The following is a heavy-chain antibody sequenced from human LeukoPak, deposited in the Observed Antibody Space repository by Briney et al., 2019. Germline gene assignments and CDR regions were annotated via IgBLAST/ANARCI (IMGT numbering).Heavy chain of an antibody. CDR1: GGSFSGYY. CDR2: INHSGST. V-gene: IGHV4-34*01. D-gene: IGHD2-2*01. J-gene: IGHJ5*02. CDR3: ASSFIVVVPAATSHYNWFDP. Sequence: MASETLSLTRAVYGGSFSGYYWSWIRQPPGKGLEWIGEINHSGSTNYNPSLKSRVTISVDTSKNQFSLKLSSVTAADTAVYYCASSFIVVVPAATSHYNWFDPWGQGTLVTVSS.